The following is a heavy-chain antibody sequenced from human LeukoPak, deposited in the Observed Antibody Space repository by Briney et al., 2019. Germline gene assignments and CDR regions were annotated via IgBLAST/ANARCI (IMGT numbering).Heavy chain of an antibody. D-gene: IGHD1-26*01. J-gene: IGHJ4*02. CDR2: INHSGST. V-gene: IGHV4-34*01. CDR3: ARVSVGY. Sequence: SEALSLTCAVYGGSFSGYYWSWIRQPPGKGLEWIGEINHSGSTNYNPSLKSRVTISIDTSKNQFSLKLSSVTAADTAVYYCARVSVGYWGQGTLVTVSS. CDR1: GGSFSGYY.